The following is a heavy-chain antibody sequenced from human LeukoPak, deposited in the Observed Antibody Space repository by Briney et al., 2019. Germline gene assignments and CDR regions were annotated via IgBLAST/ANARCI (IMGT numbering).Heavy chain of an antibody. Sequence: PGGSLRLSCAASGFTFSSYGMHWVRQAPGKGLEWVAFIRYDGSNKYYADSVKGRFTISRDNAKNSLYLRMNSLRAEDTAVYYCARDKRGIAAAGTLDYWGQGTLVTVSS. V-gene: IGHV3-30*02. CDR2: IRYDGSNK. CDR1: GFTFSSYG. D-gene: IGHD6-13*01. CDR3: ARDKRGIAAAGTLDY. J-gene: IGHJ4*02.